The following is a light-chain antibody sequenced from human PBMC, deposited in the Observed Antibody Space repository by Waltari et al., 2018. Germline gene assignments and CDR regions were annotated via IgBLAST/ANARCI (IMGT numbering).Light chain of an antibody. CDR2: KAS. CDR3: QQNNVFPWT. V-gene: IGKV1-5*03. J-gene: IGKJ1*01. Sequence: DIQMTQSPSTLSAFVGDSVTITCRASQSSSTWLDWYQQKPGKAPKLLIYKASRLESGVPSRFSGSGSGTEFTLTISSLQPDDFATYYCQQNNVFPWTFGQGTKVEIK. CDR1: QSSSTW.